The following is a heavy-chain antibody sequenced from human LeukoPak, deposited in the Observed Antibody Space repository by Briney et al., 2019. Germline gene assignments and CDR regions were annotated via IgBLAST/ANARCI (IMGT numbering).Heavy chain of an antibody. V-gene: IGHV3-33*06. CDR2: IWYDGSNK. CDR3: AKDRGGYYYYFDY. Sequence: GRSLRLSCAASGFSFSNYGTHWVRQAPGKGLEWVAVIWYDGSNKYYADSVKGRFTISRDNSKNTLYLQMNSLRAEDTAVYYCAKDRGGYYYYFDYWGQGTLVTVSS. CDR1: GFSFSNYG. D-gene: IGHD3-22*01. J-gene: IGHJ4*02.